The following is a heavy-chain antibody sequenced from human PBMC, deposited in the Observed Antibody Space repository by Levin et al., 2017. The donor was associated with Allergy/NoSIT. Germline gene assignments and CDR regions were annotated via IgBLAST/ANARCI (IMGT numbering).Heavy chain of an antibody. Sequence: GESLKISCKASGYTFNSYTIHWVRQAPGQRLEWMGWISARDARYSQKFQDRVTLTRDTSTTSAHMELNSLISEDTAVYYCARGVGSSWFDPWGQGSLVTVSS. V-gene: IGHV1-3*01. J-gene: IGHJ5*02. CDR3: ARGVGSSWFDP. CDR1: GYTFNSYT. CDR2: ISARDA. D-gene: IGHD6-6*01.